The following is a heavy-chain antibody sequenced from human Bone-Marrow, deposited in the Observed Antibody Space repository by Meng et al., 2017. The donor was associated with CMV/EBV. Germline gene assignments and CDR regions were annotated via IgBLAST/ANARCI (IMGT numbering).Heavy chain of an antibody. V-gene: IGHV1-18*01. Sequence: ASVKVSCKASGYTFTSYGISWVRQAPGQGLEWMGWISAYNGNTNYAQKLQGRVTMTTDTSTSTANMELRSLRSDDTAVYYCASSTRPVYGMDVWGQGTTVTVSS. CDR1: GYTFTSYG. CDR3: ASSTRPVYGMDV. CDR2: ISAYNGNT. J-gene: IGHJ6*02.